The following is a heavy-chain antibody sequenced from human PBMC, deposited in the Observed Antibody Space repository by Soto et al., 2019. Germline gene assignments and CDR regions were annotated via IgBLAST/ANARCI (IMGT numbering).Heavy chain of an antibody. CDR3: ARAIITIFGVVIGWFDP. CDR1: GGTFSSYA. CDR2: INASNGTT. D-gene: IGHD3-3*01. V-gene: IGHV1-3*01. Sequence: ASVKVSCKASGGTFSSYAISWVRQAPGQGLEWMGWINASNGTTKYSQKFQGRVTITRDTSASTAYMELSSLRSEDTAVYYCARAIITIFGVVIGWFDPWGQGTLVTVSS. J-gene: IGHJ5*02.